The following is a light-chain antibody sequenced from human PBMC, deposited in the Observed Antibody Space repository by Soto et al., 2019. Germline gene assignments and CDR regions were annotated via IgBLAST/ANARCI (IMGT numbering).Light chain of an antibody. J-gene: IGKJ5*01. CDR2: AAS. CDR3: QQGNSFPLT. Sequence: DIQMTQSPSSMSASEGDRVTITGGASQGITSWLASYQQKPGKAPKLLIYAASSLQSGVPSRFSGSGSGTDFTLIISSLQPEDFATYYCQQGNSFPLTFGQGTRLEIK. V-gene: IGKV1-12*01. CDR1: QGITSW.